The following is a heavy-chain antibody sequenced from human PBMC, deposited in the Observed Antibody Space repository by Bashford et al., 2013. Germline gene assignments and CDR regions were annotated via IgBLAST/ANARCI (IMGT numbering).Heavy chain of an antibody. CDR2: ISYDGSNK. D-gene: IGHD6-13*01. CDR3: AKGRIAAAGTSFVYYYGMDV. J-gene: IGHJ6*02. V-gene: IGHV3-30*18. Sequence: VRQAPGKGLEWVAVISYDGSNKYYADSVKGRFTISRDNSKNTLYLQMNSLRAEDTAVYYCAKGRIAAAGTSFVYYYGMDVWGQGTTVTVSS.